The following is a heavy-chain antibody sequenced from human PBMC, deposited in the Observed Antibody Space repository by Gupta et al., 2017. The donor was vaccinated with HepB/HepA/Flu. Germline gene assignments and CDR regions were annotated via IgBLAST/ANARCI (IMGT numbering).Heavy chain of an antibody. J-gene: IGHJ4*02. CDR1: GFIFNVYN. CDR3: ARGNRGIDF. D-gene: IGHD4-4*01. Sequence: EVQLVESGGGLVQPGGSLRLSCAASGFIFNVYNVNWVRQAPGKGLEWISDISTNSGTIHYADSVKGRFTISRDNAKNSLYLQMNSLRDEDTAMYCCARGNRGIDFWGQGTLVTVSS. CDR2: ISTNSGTI. V-gene: IGHV3-48*02.